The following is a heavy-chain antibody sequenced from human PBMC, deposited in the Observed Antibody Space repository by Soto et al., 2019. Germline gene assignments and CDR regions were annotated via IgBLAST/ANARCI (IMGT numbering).Heavy chain of an antibody. V-gene: IGHV4-39*01. J-gene: IGHJ5*02. CDR2: NYYSGST. CDR3: ARRERAAGTDRSFDP. CDR1: GGSISSSSFH. D-gene: IGHD6-13*01. Sequence: QLQLQESGPGLVKPSETLSLTCTVSGGSISSSSFHWGWIRQPPGKGLEWIGSNYYSGSTYYSPSLNSRPPLSVYTSKNQFTLKVSSVTAADTAVYYCARRERAAGTDRSFDPGGQGTLVTVSS.